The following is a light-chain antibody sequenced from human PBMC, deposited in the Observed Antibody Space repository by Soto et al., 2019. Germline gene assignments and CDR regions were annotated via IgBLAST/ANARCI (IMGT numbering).Light chain of an antibody. CDR3: SSYTSGSTLV. V-gene: IGLV2-14*01. J-gene: IGLJ1*01. CDR2: DVS. Sequence: QSVLTRPASVSGSPGQSITISCTGTSSGVGGYNYVSWYQQHPGKAPKLMIYDVSNRPSGVSNRFSGSKSGNTASLTISGLQAEDEADYYCSSYTSGSTLVFGTGTKVTVL. CDR1: SSGVGGYNY.